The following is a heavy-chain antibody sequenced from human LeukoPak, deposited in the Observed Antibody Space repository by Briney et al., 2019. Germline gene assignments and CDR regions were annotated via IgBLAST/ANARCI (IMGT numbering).Heavy chain of an antibody. CDR3: STMSYTGGWHWNSDY. D-gene: IGHD6-19*01. V-gene: IGHV4-39*01. CDR1: GGSVSSSTFY. J-gene: IGHJ4*02. Sequence: SETLSLTCTLSGGSVSSSTFYWGWFRQPPGKGLDWIGSIYYIGSTYYNPSLRSRVTMPMDTSKNQFSLKLNSVTAADTAVYYCSTMSYTGGWHWNSDYWGQGALVTVST. CDR2: IYYIGST.